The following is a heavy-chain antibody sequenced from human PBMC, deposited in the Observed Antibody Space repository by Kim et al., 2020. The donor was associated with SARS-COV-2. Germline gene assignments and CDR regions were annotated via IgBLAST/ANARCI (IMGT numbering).Heavy chain of an antibody. Sequence: GGSLRLSCAASGFTFSDYYMSWIRQAPGKGLEWVSYISSSSSYTNYADSVKGRFTISRDNAKNSLYLQMNSLRAEDTAVYYCARDGYCSGGSCYDYYYGMDVWGQGTTVTLSS. CDR2: ISSSSSYT. V-gene: IGHV3-11*06. D-gene: IGHD2-15*01. J-gene: IGHJ6*02. CDR1: GFTFSDYY. CDR3: ARDGYCSGGSCYDYYYGMDV.